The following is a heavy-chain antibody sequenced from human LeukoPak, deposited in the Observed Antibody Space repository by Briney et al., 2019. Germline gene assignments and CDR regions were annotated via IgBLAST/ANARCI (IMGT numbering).Heavy chain of an antibody. CDR1: GFTFSSYS. D-gene: IGHD2-21*01. CDR3: ARDPSSGDGYYGMDV. V-gene: IGHV3-21*01. J-gene: IGHJ6*02. Sequence: PGGSLRLSCAASGFTFSSYSMNWVRQAPGKGLEWVSSISSSSSYIYYADSVKGRFTISRDNAKNSLYLQMNSLRAEDTAVYYCARDPSSGDGYYGMDVWGQGTTVTVSS. CDR2: ISSSSSYI.